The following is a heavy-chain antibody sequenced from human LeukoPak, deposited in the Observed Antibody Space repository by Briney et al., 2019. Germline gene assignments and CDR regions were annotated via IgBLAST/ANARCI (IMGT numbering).Heavy chain of an antibody. V-gene: IGHV4-59*08. D-gene: IGHD1-7*01. CDR3: ARLVLSSGNYLDVFDI. CDR1: GDSVSTYY. J-gene: IGHJ3*02. CDR2: MYYSGST. Sequence: PSETLSLTCTVSGDSVSTYYWSWIRLPPGKGLEWIGYMYYSGSTNYNPSLKSRVTMSVDTPKNQFSLKLSSVTAADTAVYYCARLVLSSGNYLDVFDIWGQGTMVTVSS.